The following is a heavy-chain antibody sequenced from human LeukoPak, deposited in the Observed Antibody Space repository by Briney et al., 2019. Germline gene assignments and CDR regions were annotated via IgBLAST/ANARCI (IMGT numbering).Heavy chain of an antibody. CDR1: GGSISSYY. CDR2: IYYSGST. V-gene: IGHV4-59*01. J-gene: IGHJ6*03. Sequence: KPSETLSLTCTVSGGSISSYYWSWIRQPPGKGLEWIGYIYYSGSTNYNPSLKSRVTISVDTSKNQFSLKLSSVTAADTAVSYCARDNSLRGYGYYYMDVWGRGTTVTISS. D-gene: IGHD5-12*01. CDR3: ARDNSLRGYGYYYMDV.